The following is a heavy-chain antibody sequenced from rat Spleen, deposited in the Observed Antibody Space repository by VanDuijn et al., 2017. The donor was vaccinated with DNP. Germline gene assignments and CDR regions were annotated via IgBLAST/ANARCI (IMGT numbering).Heavy chain of an antibody. D-gene: IGHD1-9*01. Sequence: EVQLVESGGGLVQPGRSLKLSCAASGFTFSNYDMTWIRQVPGKGLEWVASISSSGGSTYYPDSVKGRFTISRDNAKNTLYLQMNRLRSEDTATYYCVRSTTGIRGYYFDYWGQGVTVTVSS. CDR3: VRSTTGIRGYYFDY. CDR1: GFTFSNYD. V-gene: IGHV5S13*01. CDR2: ISSSGGST. J-gene: IGHJ2*01.